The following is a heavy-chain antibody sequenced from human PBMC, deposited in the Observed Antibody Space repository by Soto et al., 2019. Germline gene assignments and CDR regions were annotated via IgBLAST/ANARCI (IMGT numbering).Heavy chain of an antibody. CDR2: IIPILGIA. CDR1: GGTFSSYT. D-gene: IGHD6-13*01. J-gene: IGHJ4*02. Sequence: GASVKVSCKASGGTFSSYTISWVRQAPGQGLEWMGRIIPILGIANYAQKFQGRVTITADKSTSTAYMELSSLRSEDTAVYYCARDFSSSSWPQNYWGQGTLVTVSS. CDR3: ARDFSSSSWPQNY. V-gene: IGHV1-69*04.